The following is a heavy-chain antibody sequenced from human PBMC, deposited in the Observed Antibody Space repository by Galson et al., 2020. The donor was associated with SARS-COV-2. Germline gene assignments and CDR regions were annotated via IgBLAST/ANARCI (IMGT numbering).Heavy chain of an antibody. D-gene: IGHD5-12*01. Sequence: HGESLKVSCKGSGYSFTSYWISWVRQMPGKGLEWMGRIDPSDSYTNYSPSFQGHVTISADKSISTAYLQWSSLKASDTAMYYCARGVVADYYYYMDVWGKGTTVTVSS. CDR1: GYSFTSYW. J-gene: IGHJ6*03. CDR2: IDPSDSYT. V-gene: IGHV5-10-1*01. CDR3: ARGVVADYYYYMDV.